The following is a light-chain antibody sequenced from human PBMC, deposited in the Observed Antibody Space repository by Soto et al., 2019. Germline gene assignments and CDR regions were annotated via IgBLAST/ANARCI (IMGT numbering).Light chain of an antibody. V-gene: IGKV1-27*01. Sequence: DIQMTQSPSSLSASVGDRVTITCRASQGISNYLAWYQQKPGKVPKLLIYAASTLQSGVPSRFSGTGSGTDFTLTISSLQPEDVATYYCQKYNSAPPNTFGGGTKVEIK. CDR3: QKYNSAPPNT. CDR2: AAS. J-gene: IGKJ4*01. CDR1: QGISNY.